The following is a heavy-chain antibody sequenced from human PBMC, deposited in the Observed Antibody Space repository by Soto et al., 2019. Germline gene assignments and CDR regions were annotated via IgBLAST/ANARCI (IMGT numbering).Heavy chain of an antibody. CDR1: GFTFSSYG. J-gene: IGHJ4*02. D-gene: IGHD3-10*01. CDR3: AKDSGGTMVRGAPNY. V-gene: IGHV3-30*18. CDR2: ISYDGSNK. Sequence: QVQLVESGGGVVQPGRSLRLSCAASGFTFSSYGMHWVRQAPGKGLEWVAVISYDGSNKYYADSVKGRFTISRDNSKNPLYLEMNRLRAEGTAVYYCAKDSGGTMVRGAPNYWGQGTLVTVSS.